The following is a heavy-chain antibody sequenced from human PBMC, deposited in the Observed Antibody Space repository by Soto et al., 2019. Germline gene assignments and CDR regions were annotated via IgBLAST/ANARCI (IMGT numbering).Heavy chain of an antibody. CDR1: GFTFSDHY. J-gene: IGHJ4*02. V-gene: IGHV3-72*01. D-gene: IGHD3-10*01. CDR2: IRNKANSYTT. Sequence: EVQLVESGGGLVQPGGSLRLSCAASGFTFSDHYMDWVRQAPGKGLEWVARIRNKANSYTTEYAASAKGRFTISRDHSKNSLDLQMNSRKTEDTAVYYCARAPLGSYYFDFWGQGTLVTVSS. CDR3: ARAPLGSYYFDF.